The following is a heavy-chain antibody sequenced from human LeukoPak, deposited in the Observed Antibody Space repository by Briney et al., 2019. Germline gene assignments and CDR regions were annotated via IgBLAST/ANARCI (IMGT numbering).Heavy chain of an antibody. CDR3: ARDSGTTGEVKFDP. D-gene: IGHD3-10*01. J-gene: IGHJ5*02. CDR2: ISGSGVI. V-gene: IGHV4-4*07. Sequence: SETLSLNCTVSGGPITTYYLGWIRQSAGMGLEWIVRISGSGVITYNPSLKSRAILSLDTSNTHFSLKLISVTAAATAVYYCARDSGTTGEVKFDPWRQGTLVTVSS. CDR1: GGPITTYY.